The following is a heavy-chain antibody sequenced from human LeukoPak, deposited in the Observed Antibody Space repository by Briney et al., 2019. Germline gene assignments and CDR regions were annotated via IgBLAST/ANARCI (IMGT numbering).Heavy chain of an antibody. J-gene: IGHJ4*02. D-gene: IGHD1-26*01. Sequence: GGSLRLSCAASGFTVSSNFMSWVRQAPGKGLEWVSVIYSDGNTNYADSVKGRFTTSRDNSKNTLYLQMNSLRAEDTAVYYCARVGGSYSIDYWGQGTLVTVSS. CDR3: ARVGGSYSIDY. CDR1: GFTVSSNF. CDR2: IYSDGNT. V-gene: IGHV3-53*01.